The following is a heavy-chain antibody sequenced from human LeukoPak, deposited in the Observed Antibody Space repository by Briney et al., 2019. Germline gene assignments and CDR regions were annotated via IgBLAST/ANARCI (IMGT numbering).Heavy chain of an antibody. Sequence: GGSLRLSCAASGFIFSTYSINWVRQAPGKGLEWVSHISSSSSSIYYADSVKGRFTISRDNAKNSLYLQMNSLRDEDTAVYYCARSGYGSSWYFFDYWGQGTLVTVSS. J-gene: IGHJ4*02. CDR1: GFIFSTYS. CDR2: ISSSSSSI. D-gene: IGHD6-13*01. CDR3: ARSGYGSSWYFFDY. V-gene: IGHV3-48*02.